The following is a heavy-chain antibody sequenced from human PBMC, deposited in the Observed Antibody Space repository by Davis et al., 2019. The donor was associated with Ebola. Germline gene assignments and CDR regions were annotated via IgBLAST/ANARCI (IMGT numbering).Heavy chain of an antibody. CDR2: VSASGSSA. V-gene: IGHV3-23*01. J-gene: IGHJ5*02. D-gene: IGHD3/OR15-3a*01. CDR1: GFTFSIFA. Sequence: GESLKISCAASGFTFSIFAMNWVRQAPGKGQEWVLGVSASGSSAHYADFVKGRFAISRDYSKNTAYLHMNSLRVEDTAVYYCTKGNDYWAGYYTGGWFDPWGQGTLVTVSS. CDR3: TKGNDYWAGYYTGGWFDP.